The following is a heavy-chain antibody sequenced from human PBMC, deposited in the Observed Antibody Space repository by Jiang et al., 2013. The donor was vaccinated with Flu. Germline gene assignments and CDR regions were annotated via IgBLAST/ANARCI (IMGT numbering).Heavy chain of an antibody. J-gene: IGHJ4*02. CDR2: ISAYNGNT. V-gene: IGHV1-18*01. D-gene: IGHD3-10*01. CDR3: AAPGSRMPLDY. Sequence: SWVRQAPGQGLEWMGWISAYNGNTNYAQKLQGRVTMTTDTSTSTAYMELRSLRSDDTAVYYCAAPGSRMPLDYWGQGTLVTVSS.